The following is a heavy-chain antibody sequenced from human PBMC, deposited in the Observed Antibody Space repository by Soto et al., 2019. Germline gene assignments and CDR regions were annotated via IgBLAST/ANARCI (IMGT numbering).Heavy chain of an antibody. Sequence: GGPLRLSCAASGFTFSNAWMSWVRQAPGKGLEWVGRIKSKTDGGTTDYAAPVKGRFTISRDDSKNTLYLQMNSLKTEDTAVYYCTASWWGAVAPRDYWGQGTLVTVSS. J-gene: IGHJ4*02. CDR2: IKSKTDGGTT. D-gene: IGHD6-19*01. V-gene: IGHV3-15*01. CDR1: GFTFSNAW. CDR3: TASWWGAVAPRDY.